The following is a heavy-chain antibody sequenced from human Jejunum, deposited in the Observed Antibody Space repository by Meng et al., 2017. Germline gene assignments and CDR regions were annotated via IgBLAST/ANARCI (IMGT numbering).Heavy chain of an antibody. V-gene: IGHV1-69*05. CDR2: SVPMFHTT. CDR1: GGTLRSFP. J-gene: IGHJ6*02. D-gene: IGHD5-18*01. Sequence: SVKVSCKASGGTLRSFPVSWVRQAPGQGLEWMGGSVPMFHTTNYAQNFQGRVTLTTDESTSTAYMELSSLRSEDTAVYYCASKPYRYGFTHYYYGMDVWGQGTTVTVSS. CDR3: ASKPYRYGFTHYYYGMDV.